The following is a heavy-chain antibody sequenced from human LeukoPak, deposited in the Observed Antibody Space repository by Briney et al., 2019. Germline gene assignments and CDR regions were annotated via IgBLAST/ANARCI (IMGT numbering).Heavy chain of an antibody. Sequence: GGSLRLSCAASGFTVSGNYMTWVRQAPGKGLEWVSLINKRGSTYYPDSVKGRFTISRDNAKKSLYLQMNSLRAEDTAVYYCAREGSSYAPSQPFYFDSWGQGTLVTVSS. CDR2: INKRGST. V-gene: IGHV3-66*01. CDR3: AREGSSYAPSQPFYFDS. D-gene: IGHD3-10*01. CDR1: GFTVSGNY. J-gene: IGHJ4*02.